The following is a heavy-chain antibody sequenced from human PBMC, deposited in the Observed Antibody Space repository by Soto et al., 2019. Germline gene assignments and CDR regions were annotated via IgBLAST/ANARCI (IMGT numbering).Heavy chain of an antibody. D-gene: IGHD6-19*01. CDR1: GLPFSSYS. CDR2: ISSSSSYV. J-gene: IGHJ4*02. Sequence: EVQLVESGGGLVKPGESLRLSCAASGLPFSSYSMNWVRQAPGKGLEWVSYISSSSSYVDYADSVKGRFTLSRDNAKNSLYLQMNRLRAEDTAVYYCARDVLDSSGWYGYWGQGTLVTVSS. V-gene: IGHV3-21*06. CDR3: ARDVLDSSGWYGY.